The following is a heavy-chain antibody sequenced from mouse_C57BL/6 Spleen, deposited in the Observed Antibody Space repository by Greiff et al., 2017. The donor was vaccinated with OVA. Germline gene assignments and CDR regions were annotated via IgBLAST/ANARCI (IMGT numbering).Heavy chain of an antibody. CDR1: GYTFTSYW. CDR2: IHPNSGST. Sequence: VQLQQPGAELVKPGASVKLSCKASGYTFTSYWMHWVKQRPGQGLEWVGMIHPNSGSTNYNEKFKSKATLTVDKSSSTAYMQLSSLTSEDSAVYYCARGDSSGYVHFFAYWGQGTLVTVSA. CDR3: ARGDSSGYVHFFAY. J-gene: IGHJ3*01. V-gene: IGHV1-64*01. D-gene: IGHD3-2*02.